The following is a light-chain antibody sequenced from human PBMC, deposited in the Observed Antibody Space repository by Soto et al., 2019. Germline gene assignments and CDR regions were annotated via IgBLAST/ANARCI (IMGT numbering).Light chain of an antibody. CDR1: QSVSSN. J-gene: IGKJ4*01. CDR2: GAS. V-gene: IGKV3-15*01. Sequence: EIVMTQSPATLSVSPGERATLSCRASQSVSSNLAWYQQKPGQAPRLLIYGASTRATGIPARFSGSGSGTESTLTISSLQSEYFAVYYCQQYNNWPLTFGGGTKVEIK. CDR3: QQYNNWPLT.